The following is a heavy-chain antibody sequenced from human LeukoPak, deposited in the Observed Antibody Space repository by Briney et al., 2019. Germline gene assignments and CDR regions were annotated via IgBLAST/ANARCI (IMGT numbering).Heavy chain of an antibody. CDR3: ARDRPHYGNTNLFDP. CDR1: GFTFSWYW. D-gene: IGHD3-10*01. V-gene: IGHV3-7*01. CDR2: IKQDGSEK. J-gene: IGHJ5*02. Sequence: GGSLRLSCAVSGFTFSWYWMSWVRQAPGKGREWVANIKQDGSEKYYVDSVKGRFIISRDNAKNSVYLQMNGLRVEDTGVYYCARDRPHYGNTNLFDPWGQGTLVTVSS.